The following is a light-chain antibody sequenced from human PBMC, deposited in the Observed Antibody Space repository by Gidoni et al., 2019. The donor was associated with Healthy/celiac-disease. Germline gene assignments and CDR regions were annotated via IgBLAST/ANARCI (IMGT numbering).Light chain of an antibody. CDR2: EVS. Sequence: QSALTQPPSASGSPGQSVTISCTGTSSDVGGYKYVSWYQHHPGKAPKLMIYEVSKRPSGVPDRFSGSKSGNTASLTVSGLQAEDEAEYYCSSYAGSNNFVVFGGGTKLTVL. V-gene: IGLV2-8*01. CDR3: SSYAGSNNFVV. J-gene: IGLJ2*01. CDR1: SSDVGGYKY.